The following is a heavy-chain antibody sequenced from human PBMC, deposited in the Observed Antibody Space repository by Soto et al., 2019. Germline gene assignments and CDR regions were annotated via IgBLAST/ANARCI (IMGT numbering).Heavy chain of an antibody. J-gene: IGHJ4*02. D-gene: IGHD1-26*01. CDR3: ARNPSGSSFDY. CDR2: ISAYSGNT. CDR1: GYTFLSYG. V-gene: IGHV1-18*01. Sequence: QVQLVQSGVEVKKPGASVKVSCKASGYTFLSYGISWVRQAPGQGLEWVGWISAYSGNTDYVQRLQDRVTLTTDTSTSTAYMELRNLRSDDTAVYYCARNPSGSSFDYWGQGTLVTVSS.